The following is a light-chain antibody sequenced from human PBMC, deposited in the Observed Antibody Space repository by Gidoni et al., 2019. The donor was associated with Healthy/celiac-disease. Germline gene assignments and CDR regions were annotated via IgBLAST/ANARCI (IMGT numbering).Light chain of an antibody. CDR2: GAS. Sequence: EIVWTQAPGTLSLSPGEIATLTGRASQSVSSSYLAWYQQKPGQAPRPLIYGASSRATGIPDRFRGSGSGTAFTLTISRLEPEDFAVYYCQQYGSSHTFGGGTKVEIK. J-gene: IGKJ4*01. CDR3: QQYGSSHT. V-gene: IGKV3-20*01. CDR1: QSVSSSY.